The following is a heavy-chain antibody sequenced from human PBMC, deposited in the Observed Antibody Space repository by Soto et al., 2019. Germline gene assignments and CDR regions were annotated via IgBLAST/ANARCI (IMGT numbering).Heavy chain of an antibody. Sequence: QGLEWMGWISAYNGNTNYAQKLQGRVTMTTDTSTSTAYMELRSLRSDDTAVYYCARDLGVGTLAAAWWFDPWGQGTLVTGSS. D-gene: IGHD6-13*01. CDR3: ARDLGVGTLAAAWWFDP. CDR2: ISAYNGNT. V-gene: IGHV1-18*01. J-gene: IGHJ5*02.